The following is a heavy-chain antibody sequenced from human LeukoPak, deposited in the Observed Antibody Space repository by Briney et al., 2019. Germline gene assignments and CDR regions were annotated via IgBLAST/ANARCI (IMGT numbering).Heavy chain of an antibody. V-gene: IGHV4-59*08. CDR3: ARHGLDVVEFYDY. J-gene: IGHJ4*02. D-gene: IGHD2-21*01. CDR1: GGSISSYY. CDR2: IYYSGST. Sequence: SETLSLTCTVSGGSISSYYWSWIRQPPGKGLEWIGYIYYSGSTNYNPSLKSRVTISVDTSKNQFSLKLSSVTAADTAVYYCARHGLDVVEFYDYWGQGTLVTVSS.